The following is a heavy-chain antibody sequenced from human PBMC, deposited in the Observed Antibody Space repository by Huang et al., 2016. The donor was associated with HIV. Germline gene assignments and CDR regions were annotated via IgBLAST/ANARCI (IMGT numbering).Heavy chain of an antibody. J-gene: IGHJ3*02. CDR2: IRSKAYGGTT. D-gene: IGHD6-19*01. Sequence: ELQLVESGGGLVKPGRCLRLSCTASGFTFGDYVMSWFRQAPGKGLEGVGVIRSKAYGGTTEYSASVRGRFTISRDDSKSIAYLQVNSLKTEDTAVYYCTRTGYNSDDAFDIWGQGTMVTVSS. V-gene: IGHV3-49*05. CDR1: GFTFGDYV. CDR3: TRTGYNSDDAFDI.